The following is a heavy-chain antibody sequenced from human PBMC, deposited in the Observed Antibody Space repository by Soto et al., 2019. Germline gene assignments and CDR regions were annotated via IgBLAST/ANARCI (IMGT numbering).Heavy chain of an antibody. D-gene: IGHD3-3*01. CDR3: ARGREIFGAVTPFEY. Sequence: SETLSLTCAVYGAPFSGYYWTWIRQPPGKGLEWIGEINHTGSTKYNPSLESRVTISLDTSKNQFSLSLRSVTAADTAVYYCARGREIFGAVTPFEYWGQGTQVTVSS. CDR2: INHTGST. V-gene: IGHV4-34*01. J-gene: IGHJ4*02. CDR1: GAPFSGYY.